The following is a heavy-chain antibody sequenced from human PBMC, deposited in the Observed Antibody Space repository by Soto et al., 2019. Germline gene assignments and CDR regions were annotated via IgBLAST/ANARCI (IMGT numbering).Heavy chain of an antibody. CDR1: GFTFSSYA. Sequence: GGSLRLSCAASGFTFSSYAMHWVRQAPGKGLEWVAAVSANGQGIYYADSVRGRFTISRDNSKNTVFLHMDSLSAEDTAVYYCAKDRHYPRDYFHYWGQGTLVTVSS. V-gene: IGHV3-23*01. D-gene: IGHD3-10*01. CDR3: AKDRHYPRDYFHY. CDR2: VSANGQGI. J-gene: IGHJ4*02.